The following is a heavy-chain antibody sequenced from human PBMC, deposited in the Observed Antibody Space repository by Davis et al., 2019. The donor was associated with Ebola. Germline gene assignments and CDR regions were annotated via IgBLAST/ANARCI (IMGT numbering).Heavy chain of an antibody. CDR1: GFTFSSYW. D-gene: IGHD3-3*01. V-gene: IGHV3-7*03. CDR2: IKQDGSEK. CDR3: ARDDTYYDFWSGYYSSYFDY. J-gene: IGHJ4*02. Sequence: GGSRRLSCAASGFTFSSYWMSWVRQAPGKGLEWVANIKQDGSEKYYVDSVKGRFTISRDNAKNSLYLQMNSLRAEDTAVYYCARDDTYYDFWSGYYSSYFDYWGQGTLVTVSS.